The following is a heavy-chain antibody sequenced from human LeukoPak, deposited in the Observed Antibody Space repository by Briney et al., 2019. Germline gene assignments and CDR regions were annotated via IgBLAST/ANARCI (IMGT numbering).Heavy chain of an antibody. CDR3: ARDGLGSGRTGGMDV. Sequence: GGSLRLSCAASGFSFSSHWMSWIRQAPGKGMQWVANIKEDGSEKFYVDSLKGRFTISRDNAKNSLYLQMNSLGAEDTALYYCARDGLGSGRTGGMDVWGQGTTVTVSS. CDR2: IKEDGSEK. D-gene: IGHD1-26*01. V-gene: IGHV3-7*01. CDR1: GFSFSSHW. J-gene: IGHJ6*02.